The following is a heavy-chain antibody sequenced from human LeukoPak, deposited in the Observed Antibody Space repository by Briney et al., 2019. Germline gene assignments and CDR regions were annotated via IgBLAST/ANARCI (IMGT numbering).Heavy chain of an antibody. J-gene: IGHJ4*02. CDR1: GGSISSYY. D-gene: IGHD5-12*01. V-gene: IGHV4-59*01. CDR3: ARASFRLTVDY. CDR2: IYYSGST. Sequence: PSETLSLTCTVSGGSISSYYWSWIRQPPGKGLEWIGYIYYSGSTNYNPSLKSRVTISVDTSKNQFSLKLGSVTAADTAVYYCARASFRLTVDYWGQGTLVTVSS.